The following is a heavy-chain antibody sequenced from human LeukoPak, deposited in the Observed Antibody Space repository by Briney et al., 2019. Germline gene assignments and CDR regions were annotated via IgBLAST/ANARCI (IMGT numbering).Heavy chain of an antibody. V-gene: IGHV4-39*01. CDR2: LHSSGNT. CDR1: GGSIGSSNYY. CDR3: ASKRFSSGWAYYFDC. D-gene: IGHD6-19*01. Sequence: SETLSLTCTVSGGSIGSSNYYWGWVRQPPGKGLEWIGFLHSSGNTYYSPSLNSRVTMSVDMSNNQFSLILTSVTVADTAVYYCASKRFSSGWAYYFDCWGQGTLVTVSS. J-gene: IGHJ4*02.